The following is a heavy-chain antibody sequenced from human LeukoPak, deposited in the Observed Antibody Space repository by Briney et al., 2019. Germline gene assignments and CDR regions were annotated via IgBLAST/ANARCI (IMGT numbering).Heavy chain of an antibody. D-gene: IGHD3-16*02. CDR1: GFTFSSYS. CDR3: ARDPVWGSYRYFDY. J-gene: IGHJ4*02. Sequence: KAGGSLRLSCAASGFTFSSYSMNWVRKAPGKGLGWFSSISSSSSYIYYADSVKGRFTISRDNAKNSLYLQMNSLRAEDTAVYYCARDPVWGSYRYFDYWGQGTLVTVSS. CDR2: ISSSSSYI. V-gene: IGHV3-21*01.